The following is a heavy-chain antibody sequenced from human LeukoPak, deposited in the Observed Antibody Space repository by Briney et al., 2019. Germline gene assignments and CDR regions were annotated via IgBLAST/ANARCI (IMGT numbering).Heavy chain of an antibody. Sequence: GASVKVSCKASGYTFTSYYMHWVRQAPGQGLKWMGGIIPIFGTADYAQKFQGRVTITADESTSTAYMELSSLRSEDTAVYYCARGRPYAFDIWGQGTMVTVSS. CDR2: IIPIFGTA. CDR1: GYTFTSYY. V-gene: IGHV1-69*13. CDR3: ARGRPYAFDI. J-gene: IGHJ3*02.